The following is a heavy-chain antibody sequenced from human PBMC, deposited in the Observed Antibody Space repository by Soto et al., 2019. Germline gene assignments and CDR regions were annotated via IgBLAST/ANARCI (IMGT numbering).Heavy chain of an antibody. J-gene: IGHJ5*02. CDR3: ARDAAGLYNWFDP. V-gene: IGHV4-59*01. Sequence: SETLSLTCTVSGGSISSYYWSWIRQPPGKGLEWIGYIYYSGSTNYNPSLKSRVTISVDTSKNQFSLKLSSVTAADTAVYYCARDAAGLYNWFDPWGQGTLVTVPQ. CDR2: IYYSGST. D-gene: IGHD6-13*01. CDR1: GGSISSYY.